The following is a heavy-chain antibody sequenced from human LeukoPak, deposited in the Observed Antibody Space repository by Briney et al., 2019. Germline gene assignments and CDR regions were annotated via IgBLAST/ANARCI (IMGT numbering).Heavy chain of an antibody. D-gene: IGHD3-22*01. CDR1: GFTFSSYS. CDR3: ARECPDSSGYRVFDY. V-gene: IGHV3-21*01. Sequence: GGSLRLSCAASGFTFSSYSMNWVRQAPGKGLEWVSSISSSSSYIYYADSVKGRFTISRDNAKNSLYLQMNSLRAEDTAVYYCARECPDSSGYRVFDYWGQGTLVTVSS. J-gene: IGHJ4*02. CDR2: ISSSSSYI.